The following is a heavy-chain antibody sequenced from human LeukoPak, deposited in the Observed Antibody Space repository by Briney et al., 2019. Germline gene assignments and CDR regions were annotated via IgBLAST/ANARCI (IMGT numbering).Heavy chain of an antibody. Sequence: PSETLSLTCTVSGGSISSYYWSWIRQPPGKGLEWIGYIYYSGSTNYNPSLKSRVTISVDTSKNQFSLKLSSVTAADTAVYYCAREARYYYGSGSLEAANWFDPWGQGTLVTVSS. J-gene: IGHJ5*02. CDR3: AREARYYYGSGSLEAANWFDP. D-gene: IGHD3-10*01. CDR2: IYYSGST. V-gene: IGHV4-59*12. CDR1: GGSISSYY.